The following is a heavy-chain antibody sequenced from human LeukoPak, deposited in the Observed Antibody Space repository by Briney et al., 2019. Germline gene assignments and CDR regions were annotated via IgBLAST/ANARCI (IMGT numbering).Heavy chain of an antibody. CDR1: GFTFSSYS. J-gene: IGHJ4*02. V-gene: IGHV3-48*01. CDR3: ARAVESNY. CDR2: ISSSSSTI. Sequence: GGSLRLSCAASGFTFSSYSMNWVRQAPGKGLEWVSYISSSSSTIYYADSVKGRFTISRDNAKNSLYLQMNSLRAEDTAVYYCARAVESNYWGQGTLVTVSS.